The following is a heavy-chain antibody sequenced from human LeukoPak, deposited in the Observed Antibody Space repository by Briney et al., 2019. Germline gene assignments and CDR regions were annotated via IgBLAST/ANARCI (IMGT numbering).Heavy chain of an antibody. J-gene: IGHJ5*02. CDR1: GGSISSCSYY. Sequence: SEALSLTCTVSGGSISSCSYYWGWTRQRPGKGLGWMGRFYYSGSTYCNPSLKSRVTISVDTTKNQFSLKLSSVTAADTAVHYFARDLGGYGSRWFGPWGQGTLVTVFS. D-gene: IGHD3-10*01. V-gene: IGHV4-39*02. CDR3: ARDLGGYGSRWFGP. CDR2: FYYSGST.